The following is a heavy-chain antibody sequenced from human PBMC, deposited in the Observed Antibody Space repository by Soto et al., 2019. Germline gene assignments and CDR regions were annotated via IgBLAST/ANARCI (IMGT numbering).Heavy chain of an antibody. CDR2: ISGSGGST. D-gene: IGHD2-15*01. V-gene: IGHV3-23*01. CDR1: GFTFSSYA. J-gene: IGHJ4*02. Sequence: GGSLRLSCAASGFTFSSYAMSWVRQAPGKGLEWVSAISGSGGSTYYADSVKGRFTISRDNSKNTLYLQMNSLRAEDTAVYYCAKDPTPLLSVVVAARVDYWGQGTLVTVSS. CDR3: AKDPTPLLSVVVAARVDY.